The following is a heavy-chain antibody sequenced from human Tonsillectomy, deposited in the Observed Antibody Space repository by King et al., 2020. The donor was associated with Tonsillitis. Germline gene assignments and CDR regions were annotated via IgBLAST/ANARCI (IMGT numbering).Heavy chain of an antibody. J-gene: IGHJ6*02. D-gene: IGHD3-22*01. CDR2: ISAYNGNT. Sequence: VQLVESGAEVKKPGASVKVSCKASGYTFTNYGISWVRQAPGQGLEWMGWISAYNGNTNYAQKLQGRVTMTTNTSTSTAYMELRSMPSDDTAVYYCARPYYYDSSGPTTYYYYGMDVWGQGTTVTVSS. V-gene: IGHV1-18*04. CDR1: GYTFTNYG. CDR3: ARPYYYDSSGPTTYYYYGMDV.